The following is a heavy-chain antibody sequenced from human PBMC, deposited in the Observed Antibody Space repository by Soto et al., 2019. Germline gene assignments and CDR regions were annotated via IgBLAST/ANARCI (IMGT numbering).Heavy chain of an antibody. CDR2: ISGSGGST. CDR3: AREERGYSIFPYYFDY. J-gene: IGHJ4*02. Sequence: PGGSLRLACAAPGFTVSSYPMRWVRQPPGKGLEWVSAISGSGGSTYYADSVKGRFTIYRDNSKNTLHLQINSLRAEDTAIYYSAREERGYSIFPYYFDYWGQGTLVTVSS. V-gene: IGHV3-23*01. CDR1: GFTVSSYP. D-gene: IGHD4-4*01.